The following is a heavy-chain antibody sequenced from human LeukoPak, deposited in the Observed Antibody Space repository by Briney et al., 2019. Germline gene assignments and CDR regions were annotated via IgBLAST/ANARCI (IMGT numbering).Heavy chain of an antibody. Sequence: PSETLSLTCSVSDGSINTYCWSWIRQPAGKGLEWIGRIDSSGSTNCNPSLKSRVTISEDKSKNQFSLKLASVTAADTAVYYCATMVAYYGGNGYSLRFGSWGHGTLVTV. V-gene: IGHV4-4*07. J-gene: IGHJ5*01. D-gene: IGHD3-22*01. CDR1: DGSINTYC. CDR2: IDSSGST. CDR3: ATMVAYYGGNGYSLRFGS.